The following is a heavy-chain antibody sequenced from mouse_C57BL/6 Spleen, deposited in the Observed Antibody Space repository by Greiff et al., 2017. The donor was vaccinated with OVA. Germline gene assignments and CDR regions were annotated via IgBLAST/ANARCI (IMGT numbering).Heavy chain of an antibody. V-gene: IGHV5-17*01. CDR1: GFTFSDYG. Sequence: EVKLMESGGGLVKPGGSLKLSCAASGFTFSDYGMHWVRQAPEKGLEWVAYISSGSSTIYYADTVKGRCTISRDNAKNTLFLQMTSLRSEDTAMYYCARGPWFAYWGQGTLVTVSA. J-gene: IGHJ3*01. CDR2: ISSGSSTI. CDR3: ARGPWFAY.